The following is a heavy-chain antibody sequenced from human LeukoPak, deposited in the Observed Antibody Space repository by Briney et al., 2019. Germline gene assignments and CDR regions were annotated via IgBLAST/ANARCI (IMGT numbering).Heavy chain of an antibody. CDR3: ATSRTNDY. V-gene: IGHV3-7*03. Sequence: GGSLRLSCAASGFTFSSYWMSWVRQAPGKGLEWVAIIKRDGSDKYYVDSVKGRFAISGDNAEKSLYLQMNSLRAEDTAVYYCATSRTNDYWGHGTLVTVSS. CDR2: IKRDGSDK. CDR1: GFTFSSYW. D-gene: IGHD1-14*01. J-gene: IGHJ4*01.